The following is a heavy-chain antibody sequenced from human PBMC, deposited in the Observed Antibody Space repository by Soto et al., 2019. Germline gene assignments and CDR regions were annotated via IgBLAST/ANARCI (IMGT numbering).Heavy chain of an antibody. CDR3: ARQRTSVVTQAYFDV. D-gene: IGHD2-21*02. CDR1: GGSISSYY. V-gene: IGHV4-59*04. Sequence: SETLSLTCTVSGGSISSYYWSWIRQPPGKGLEWIGSIYYSGSTYNNPSLRSRVSMSIDTSKDQFSLKLKSVTAADTALYFCARQRTSVVTQAYFDVWGPGSLVTVSS. J-gene: IGHJ4*02. CDR2: IYYSGST.